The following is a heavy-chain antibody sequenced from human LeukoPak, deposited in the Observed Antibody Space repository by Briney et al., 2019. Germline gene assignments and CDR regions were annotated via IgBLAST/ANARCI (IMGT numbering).Heavy chain of an antibody. CDR3: ASATDMSTITNFGY. D-gene: IGHD5-24*01. V-gene: IGHV7-4-1*02. CDR1: GYTFTSYA. CDR2: IDTNTGNP. Sequence: GASVKVSCKASGYTFTSYAMNWVRQAPGQGLEWMGWIDTNTGNPTYAQGFTGRFVFSLDTSVSTAYLQISSLKAEDTAVYYCASATDMSTITNFGYWGQGTLVTVPS. J-gene: IGHJ4*02.